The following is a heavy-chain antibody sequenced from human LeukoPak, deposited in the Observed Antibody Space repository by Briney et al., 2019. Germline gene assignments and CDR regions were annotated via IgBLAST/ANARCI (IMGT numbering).Heavy chain of an antibody. V-gene: IGHV3-48*02. CDR2: IGSSGSAGGNI. CDR1: GFSFSGFG. J-gene: IGHJ6*03. D-gene: IGHD2-21*01. CDR3: ARAPTPYFTYYMDV. Sequence: PGGSLRFSCAASGFSFSGFGMNWVRQAPGKGLEWISYIGSSGSAGGNIYYAVSVKGRFTVSRDNAKDSLFLQMNSLQDADTAVYYCARAPTPYFTYYMDVWGKGTTVTVSS.